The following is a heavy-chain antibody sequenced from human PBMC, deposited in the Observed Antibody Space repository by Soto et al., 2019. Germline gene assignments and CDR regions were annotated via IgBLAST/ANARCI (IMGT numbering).Heavy chain of an antibody. D-gene: IGHD3-22*01. CDR2: FDPEDGET. Sequence: ASVKVSCKVSGYTLTELSMHWVRQAPGKGLEWMGGFDPEDGETIYAQKFQGRVTMTKDTSTGTAYMELRSLRSDDTAVYYCARDDQYYDSSGYSSDYWGQGTLVTVSS. CDR3: ARDDQYYDSSGYSSDY. CDR1: GYTLTELS. V-gene: IGHV1-24*01. J-gene: IGHJ4*02.